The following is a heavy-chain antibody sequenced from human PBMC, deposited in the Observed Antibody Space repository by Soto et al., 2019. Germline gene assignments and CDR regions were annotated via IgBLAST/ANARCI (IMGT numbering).Heavy chain of an antibody. CDR1: GFTFSSYG. CDR3: ARDQGYYGAGRDAFDI. D-gene: IGHD3-10*01. Sequence: QVQLVESGGGVVQPGRSLRLSCAASGFTFSSYGMHWVRQAPGKGLEWVAVIWYDGSNKYYADSVKGRFTISRDNSNNTLYLQMTSLRAEDTAVYYCARDQGYYGAGRDAFDIWGQGTMVTVSA. J-gene: IGHJ3*02. V-gene: IGHV3-33*01. CDR2: IWYDGSNK.